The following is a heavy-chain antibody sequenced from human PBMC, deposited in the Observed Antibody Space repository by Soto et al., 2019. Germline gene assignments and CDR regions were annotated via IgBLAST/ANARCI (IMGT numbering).Heavy chain of an antibody. J-gene: IGHJ4*02. Sequence: GGSLRLSCAASGFTFSSYSMNWVRQAPGKGLEWVSSISSSSSYIYYADSVKGRLTISRDNAKNSLYLQMNSLRAEDTAVYYCARDRKEWLVVSGHYYFDYWGQGTLVTVSS. CDR1: GFTFSSYS. CDR3: ARDRKEWLVVSGHYYFDY. CDR2: ISSSSSYI. V-gene: IGHV3-21*01. D-gene: IGHD6-19*01.